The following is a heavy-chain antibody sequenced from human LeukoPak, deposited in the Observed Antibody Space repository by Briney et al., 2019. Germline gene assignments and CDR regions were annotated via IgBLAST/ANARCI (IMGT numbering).Heavy chain of an antibody. D-gene: IGHD3-22*01. CDR3: VMAQGGYYHEFDY. J-gene: IGHJ4*02. CDR1: GFTVGSNY. V-gene: IGHV3-53*01. Sequence: PGGSLRLSCAAPGFTVGSNYMSWVRQAPGKGLEWVSVIYSGGSTYYADSVKGRFTISRDNSKNALYLQMNSLRAEDTAVYYCVMAQGGYYHEFDYWGQGTLVTVSS. CDR2: IYSGGST.